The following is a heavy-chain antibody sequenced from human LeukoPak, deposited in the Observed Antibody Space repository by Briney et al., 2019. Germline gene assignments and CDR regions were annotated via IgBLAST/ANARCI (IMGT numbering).Heavy chain of an antibody. D-gene: IGHD6-13*01. CDR1: GGSISSGSYY. V-gene: IGHV4-61*02. Sequence: PSETLSLTCTVSGGSISSGSYYWSWIRQPAGKGLEWIGRIYTSGSTNYNPSLKSRVTISVDTSKNQFSLKLSSVTAADTAVYYCARDIALFEGSYQQLAPFDYWGQGTLVTVSS. CDR2: IYTSGST. J-gene: IGHJ4*02. CDR3: ARDIALFEGSYQQLAPFDY.